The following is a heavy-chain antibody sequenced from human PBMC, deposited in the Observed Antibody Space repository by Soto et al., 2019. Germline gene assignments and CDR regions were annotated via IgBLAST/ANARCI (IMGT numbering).Heavy chain of an antibody. Sequence: AGGSLRLSCAASGFTFSSYSMNWVRQAPGKGLEWVSSISSSSSYIYYADSVKGRFTISRDNAKNSLYLQMNSLRAEDTAVYYCAREMDTLGSYWGQGTLVTVSS. CDR3: AREMDTLGSY. J-gene: IGHJ4*02. D-gene: IGHD5-18*01. CDR1: GFTFSSYS. V-gene: IGHV3-21*01. CDR2: ISSSSSYI.